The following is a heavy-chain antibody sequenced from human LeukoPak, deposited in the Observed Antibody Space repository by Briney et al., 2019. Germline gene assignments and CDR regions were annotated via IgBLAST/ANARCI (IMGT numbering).Heavy chain of an antibody. D-gene: IGHD6-19*01. CDR3: ARGSRSIAVAGDFDY. J-gene: IGHJ4*02. CDR2: IYYSGST. Sequence: PSETLSLTCTVSGGSISSYYWSWIRQPPGKGLEWIGYIYYSGSTNYNPSLKSRVTISVDTSKNLFSLRLSSVIAADTAVYYCARGSRSIAVAGDFDYWGQGTLVTVSS. V-gene: IGHV4-59*08. CDR1: GGSISSYY.